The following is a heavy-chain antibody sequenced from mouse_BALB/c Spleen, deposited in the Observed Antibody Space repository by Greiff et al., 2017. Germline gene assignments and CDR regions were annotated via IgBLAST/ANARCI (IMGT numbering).Heavy chain of an antibody. V-gene: IGHV1S135*01. CDR3: ARWEVDGYFYAMDY. J-gene: IGHJ4*01. CDR1: GYAFTSYN. Sequence: EVKLMESGPELVKPGASVKVSCKASGYAFTSYNMYWVKQSHGKSLEWIGYIDPYNGGTSYNQKFKGKATLTVDKSSSTAYMHLNSLTSEDSAVYYCARWEVDGYFYAMDYWGQGTSVTVSS. CDR2: IDPYNGGT. D-gene: IGHD2-3*01.